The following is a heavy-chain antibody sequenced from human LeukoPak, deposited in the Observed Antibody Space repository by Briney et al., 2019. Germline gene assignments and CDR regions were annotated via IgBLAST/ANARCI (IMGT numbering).Heavy chain of an antibody. Sequence: SETLSLTCTVSGGSISSSSYYWGWIRQPPGKGLEWIGSIYYSGSTYYNLSLKSRVTISVDTSKNQFSLKLSSVTAADTAVYYGSRYADSSGYYRAYYYYGMDVWGQGTTVTVSS. CDR1: GGSISSSSYY. CDR3: SRYADSSGYYRAYYYYGMDV. J-gene: IGHJ6*02. V-gene: IGHV4-39*01. CDR2: IYYSGST. D-gene: IGHD3-22*01.